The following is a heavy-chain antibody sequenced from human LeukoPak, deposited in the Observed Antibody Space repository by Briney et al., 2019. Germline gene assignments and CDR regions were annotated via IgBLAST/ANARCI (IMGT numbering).Heavy chain of an antibody. CDR3: ASSPEDYGGKLGAFDI. Sequence: GASVKVSCKASEYTFTGYYMHWVRQAPGQGLEWMGWINPNSGGTNYAQKFQGRVTMTRDTSISTAYMELSRLRSDDTAVYYCASSPEDYGGKLGAFDIWGQGTMVTVSS. V-gene: IGHV1-2*02. J-gene: IGHJ3*02. CDR2: INPNSGGT. CDR1: EYTFTGYY. D-gene: IGHD4-23*01.